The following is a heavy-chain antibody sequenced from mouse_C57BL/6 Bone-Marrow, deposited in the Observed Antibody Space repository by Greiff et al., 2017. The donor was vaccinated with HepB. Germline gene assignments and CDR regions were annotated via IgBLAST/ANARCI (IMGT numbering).Heavy chain of an antibody. D-gene: IGHD2-1*01. Sequence: EVKLVESGGGLVQSGRSLRLSCATSGFTFSDFYMEWVRQAPGKGLEWIAASRNKANDYTTEYSASVKGRFIVSRDTSQSILYLQMNALRAEDTAIYYCAREALLWPYWYFDVWGTGTTVTVSS. CDR3: AREALLWPYWYFDV. V-gene: IGHV7-1*01. CDR1: GFTFSDFY. J-gene: IGHJ1*03. CDR2: SRNKANDYTT.